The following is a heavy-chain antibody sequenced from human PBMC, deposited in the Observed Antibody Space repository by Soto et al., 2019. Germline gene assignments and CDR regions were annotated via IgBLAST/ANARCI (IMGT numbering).Heavy chain of an antibody. V-gene: IGHV3-30*18. CDR2: GSYDGSNQ. CDR3: KKGGRGMDV. Sequence: QVQLVESGGGVVQPGRSLRLSCAASGFTFSTYGIHWVRQAPGKGLEWVAVGSYDGSNQYYADSVKGRFTVSRDNSKNTLYLQMNSLTAEDTAVYYCKKGGRGMDVWGQGTTVTVTS. J-gene: IGHJ6*02. CDR1: GFTFSTYG. D-gene: IGHD3-16*01.